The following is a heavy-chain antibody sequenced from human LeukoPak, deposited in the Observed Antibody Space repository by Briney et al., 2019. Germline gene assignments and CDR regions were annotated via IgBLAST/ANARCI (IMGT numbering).Heavy chain of an antibody. CDR1: GGSMSSGSYY. D-gene: IGHD4/OR15-4a*01. CDR2: IYYSGSA. J-gene: IGHJ5*02. V-gene: IGHV4-39*01. CDR3: ARHDLADYSSFDP. Sequence: SETLSLTCSVSGGSMSSGSYYWGWIRQPPGKGLEWIGTIYYSGSAYYSPSLKSRVTISVDKSDKQLSLKLNSVTPADTAVYYCARHDLADYSSFDPWGQGALVTVSS.